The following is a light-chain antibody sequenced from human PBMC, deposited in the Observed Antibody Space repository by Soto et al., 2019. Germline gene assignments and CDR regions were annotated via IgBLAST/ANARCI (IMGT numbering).Light chain of an antibody. CDR3: AAWDDNLSGFYV. CDR2: DDS. J-gene: IGLJ1*01. Sequence: SYELTQPPSVSVAPGQTARITCGGINIGSNGVHWYQQKPGQAPLLVLYDDSDRPSGIPERFSGSKSGTSASLAISGLQSEDEAEYYCAAWDDNLSGFYVFGTGTKLTVL. V-gene: IGLV3-21*02. CDR1: NIGSNG.